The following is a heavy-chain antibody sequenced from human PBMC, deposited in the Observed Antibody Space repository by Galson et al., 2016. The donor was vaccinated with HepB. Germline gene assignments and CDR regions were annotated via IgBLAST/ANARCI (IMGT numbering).Heavy chain of an antibody. D-gene: IGHD6-6*01. CDR1: GFSLSNYW. Sequence: SLRLSCAASGFSLSNYWMYWVRQAPGKGPVWVSRINSDGSTTNYADSVKGRFTISRDNAKNALYLQVNNLGVEDTAVYYCAFGQSSAFSTFEVWGQGTMVTISS. CDR3: AFGQSSAFSTFEV. V-gene: IGHV3-74*01. J-gene: IGHJ3*01. CDR2: INSDGSTT.